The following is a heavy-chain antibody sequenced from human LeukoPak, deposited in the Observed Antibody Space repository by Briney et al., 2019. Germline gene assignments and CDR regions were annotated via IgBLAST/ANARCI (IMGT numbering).Heavy chain of an antibody. CDR3: ARRARATVRGDYFDY. CDR2: FSYSGST. Sequence: PSETLSLTCTVSGASISTDYCTWIRQPPGKGLEWIGYFSYSGSTSYNPSLESRVTISVDKSKNQFSLKLNSVTAADTAVYYCARRARATVRGDYFDYWGQGTLVTVSS. V-gene: IGHV4-59*08. CDR1: GASISTDY. J-gene: IGHJ4*02. D-gene: IGHD3-10*01.